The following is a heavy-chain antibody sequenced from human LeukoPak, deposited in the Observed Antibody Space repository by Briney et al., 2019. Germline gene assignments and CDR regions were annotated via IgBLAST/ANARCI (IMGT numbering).Heavy chain of an antibody. J-gene: IGHJ4*02. D-gene: IGHD2-15*01. V-gene: IGHV3-23*01. CDR3: AKNVVVKRYIDF. Sequence: PGGSLRLSCAASGFTFINHAMSWVRQAPGKGLQWVAVISGGGRTTEYEDFVKGRFTISIDNSKNTLSLQMNSLTVEDTAIYFCAKNVVVKRYIDFWGQGTLVTVSS. CDR1: GFTFINHA. CDR2: ISGGGRTT.